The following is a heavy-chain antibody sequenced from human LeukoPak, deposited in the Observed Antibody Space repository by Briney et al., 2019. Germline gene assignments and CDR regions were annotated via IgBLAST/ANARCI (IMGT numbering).Heavy chain of an antibody. V-gene: IGHV4-59*13. Sequence: SETLSLTCTVSGGSISSYYWSWIRQPPAKGLELIGYIYYSGSTNYNPSLKSRVTISVDTSKTQFSLKLSSVTAADTAVYYCARTRLVVYYDSSGYTTNWFDPWGQGPLVTVSS. CDR1: GGSISSYY. J-gene: IGHJ5*02. D-gene: IGHD3-22*01. CDR2: IYYSGST. CDR3: ARTRLVVYYDSSGYTTNWFDP.